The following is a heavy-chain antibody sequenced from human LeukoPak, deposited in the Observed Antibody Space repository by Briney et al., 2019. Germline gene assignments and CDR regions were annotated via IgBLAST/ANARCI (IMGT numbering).Heavy chain of an antibody. J-gene: IGHJ4*02. CDR3: ARGSGYEAD. CDR2: INPNSGGT. D-gene: IGHD3-22*01. V-gene: IGHV1-2*02. CDR1: GYTFTGYY. Sequence: GASVKVSCKASGYTFTGYYMHWVRQAPGQGLEWMGWINPNSGGTNYAQKFQGRVTITADESTSTAYMELSSLRSEDTAVYYCARGSGYEADWGQGTLVTVSS.